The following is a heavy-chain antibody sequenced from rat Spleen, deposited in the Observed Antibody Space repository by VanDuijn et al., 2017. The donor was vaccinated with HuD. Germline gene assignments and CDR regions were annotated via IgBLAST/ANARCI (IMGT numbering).Heavy chain of an antibody. CDR1: GFTFNNYW. CDR2: ITNTGGNT. Sequence: EVQLVESGGGLVQPGRSLKLSCIASGFTFNNYWMTWIRQAPGKGLEWVASITNTGGNTYYPDSMKGRFTISRDTAKSSLYLLMNRLRSEDTATYDCARHRGGSNNYGAYYVDYWGQGVMVTVSS. D-gene: IGHD1-10*01. V-gene: IGHV5-31*01. J-gene: IGHJ2*01. CDR3: ARHRGGSNNYGAYYVDY.